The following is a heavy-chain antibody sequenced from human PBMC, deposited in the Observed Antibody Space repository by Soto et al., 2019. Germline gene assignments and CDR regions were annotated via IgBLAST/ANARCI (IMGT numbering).Heavy chain of an antibody. CDR3: AHRPSYCTGCSCYSGFDY. V-gene: IGHV2-5*02. Sequence: QITLKESGPTLVKPTQTLTLTCTFSGFSLSTSGVGVGWIRQPPGKALEWLALIYWDDDKRYSPSLKSRLTTTKDTSKSQLVLTLTNTDPVDTATYYCAHRPSYCTGCSCYSGFDYWGQGTLVTVSS. CDR2: IYWDDDK. CDR1: GFSLSTSGVG. J-gene: IGHJ4*02. D-gene: IGHD2-15*01.